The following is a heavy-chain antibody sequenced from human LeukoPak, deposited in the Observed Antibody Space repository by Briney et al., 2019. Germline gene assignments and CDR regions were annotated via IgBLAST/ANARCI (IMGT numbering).Heavy chain of an antibody. CDR2: IYYSGST. D-gene: IGHD1-26*01. CDR1: GGSISTSGYY. Sequence: SETLSLTCTVSGGSISTSGYYWGWIRQPPGEGLEWIGSIYYSGSTYFNPSLRSRVTISVDMSKNQFSLKLSSVTAAGSGVYYCARHVVGTTHPYWFDPWGQGTLVIVSS. V-gene: IGHV4-39*01. J-gene: IGHJ5*02. CDR3: ARHVVGTTHPYWFDP.